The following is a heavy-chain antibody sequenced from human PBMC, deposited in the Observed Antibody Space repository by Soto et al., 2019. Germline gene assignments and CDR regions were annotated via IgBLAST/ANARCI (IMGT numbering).Heavy chain of an antibody. CDR3: TTDRLVYYYDSSGYYPEA. D-gene: IGHD3-22*01. CDR2: IKSKTDGGTT. CDR1: GFTFSNAW. V-gene: IGHV3-15*01. J-gene: IGHJ5*02. Sequence: GGSLRLSCAASGFTFSNAWMSWVRQAPGKGLEWVGRIKSKTDGGTTDYAAPVKGRFTISRDDSKNTLYLQMNSLKTEDTAVYYCTTDRLVYYYDSSGYYPEAWGQGTPVTVSS.